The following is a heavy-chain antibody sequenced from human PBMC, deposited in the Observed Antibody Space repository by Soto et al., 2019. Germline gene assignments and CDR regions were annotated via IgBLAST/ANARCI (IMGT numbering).Heavy chain of an antibody. CDR3: ARHRNNRGSWYWVDP. J-gene: IGHJ5*02. D-gene: IGHD6-13*01. CDR1: GGSIISYY. Sequence: SETLSLTCTVSGGSIISYYWAWIRQPPGKGLEWLVTIYYSGSIYYSPSLKSRATISVDTSKNQISLNLRSVTAADTALYYCARHRNNRGSWYWVDPWGQGTLVTVSS. V-gene: IGHV4-39*01. CDR2: IYYSGSI.